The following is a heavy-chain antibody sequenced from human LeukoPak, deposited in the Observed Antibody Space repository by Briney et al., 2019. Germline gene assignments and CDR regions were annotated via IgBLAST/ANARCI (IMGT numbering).Heavy chain of an antibody. J-gene: IGHJ4*02. Sequence: PGGSLRLSCAASGFTVSSNYMSWVCKAPGKGQEWVSLIYRAGGTYYADSVTGRFTISRDNCKNTVYLQMNSLRAEDTAVYYCAREKSLWGQGTLVTVSS. CDR1: GFTVSSNY. CDR3: AREKSL. V-gene: IGHV3-53*01. CDR2: IYRAGGT.